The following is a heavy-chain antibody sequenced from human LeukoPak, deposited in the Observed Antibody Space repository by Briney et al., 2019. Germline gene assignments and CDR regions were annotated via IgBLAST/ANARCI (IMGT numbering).Heavy chain of an antibody. CDR2: ISSSGSTI. D-gene: IGHD2-2*01. J-gene: IGHJ4*02. CDR3: ARKGFCSSTSCLSPAEN. Sequence: PGGSLRLSCAASGFTFSSYAMSWVRQAPGKGLEWVSYISSSGSTIYYADSVKGRFTISRDNAKNSLYLQMNSLRAEDTAVYYCARKGFCSSTSCLSPAENWGQGTLVTVSS. V-gene: IGHV3-48*04. CDR1: GFTFSSYA.